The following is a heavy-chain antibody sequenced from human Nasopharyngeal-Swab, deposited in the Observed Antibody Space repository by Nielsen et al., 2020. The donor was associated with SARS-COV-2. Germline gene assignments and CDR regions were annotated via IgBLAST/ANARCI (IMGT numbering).Heavy chain of an antibody. CDR3: ASDRGGYGDYVDY. CDR2: IYSGGST. Sequence: GESLKISCAASGFTVSSNYMSWVRQAPGKGLEWVSVIYSGGSTYYADSVKGRFTISRDNSKNTLYLQMNSLRAEDTAVYYCASDRGGYGDYVDYWGQGTLVTVSS. V-gene: IGHV3-66*02. J-gene: IGHJ4*02. CDR1: GFTVSSNY. D-gene: IGHD3-16*01.